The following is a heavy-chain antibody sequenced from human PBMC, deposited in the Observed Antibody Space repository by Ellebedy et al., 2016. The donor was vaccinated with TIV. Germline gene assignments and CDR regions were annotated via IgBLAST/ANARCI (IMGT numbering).Heavy chain of an antibody. Sequence: SETLSLTCAVYGGSFSGYYWSWIRQPPEKGLEWIGEAHFSGSTIYHPSLKSRITISTDTSKNQFSLKMDSVTAADTAVYYCARFYVSKNWFDPWGQGTLVTVSS. V-gene: IGHV4-34*01. J-gene: IGHJ5*02. D-gene: IGHD3-10*02. CDR3: ARFYVSKNWFDP. CDR1: GGSFSGYY. CDR2: AHFSGST.